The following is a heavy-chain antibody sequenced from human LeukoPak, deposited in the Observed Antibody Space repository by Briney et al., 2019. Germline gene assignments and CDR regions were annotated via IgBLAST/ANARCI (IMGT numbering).Heavy chain of an antibody. J-gene: IGHJ4*02. V-gene: IGHV3-23*01. CDR1: GFTFSDYA. CDR3: AKASSAYRPYFFDS. D-gene: IGHD3-16*01. CDR2: ISGGGAST. Sequence: GGSLTLSCAASGFTFSDYAMAWVRQAPGQGLEWVLAISGGGASTYYADSVKGRFTISRDNSKNTLFLEMSSLRAEDSALYYCAKASSAYRPYFFDSWGQGTLVTVSS.